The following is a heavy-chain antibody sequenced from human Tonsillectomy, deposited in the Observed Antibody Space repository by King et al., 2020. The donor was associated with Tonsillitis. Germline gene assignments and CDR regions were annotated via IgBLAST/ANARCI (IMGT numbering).Heavy chain of an antibody. CDR2: ISYDGSNK. J-gene: IGHJ4*02. Sequence: VQLVESGGGVVQPGRSLRLSCAASGFTFSSYAMHWVRQAPGKGLEWVAVISYDGSNKYYADSVKGRFTISRDNSKNTLYLQMNSLRAEDTAVYYCERTAVAGTWISFDYWGQGTLVTVSS. CDR3: ERTAVAGTWISFDY. D-gene: IGHD6-19*01. V-gene: IGHV3-30*04. CDR1: GFTFSSYA.